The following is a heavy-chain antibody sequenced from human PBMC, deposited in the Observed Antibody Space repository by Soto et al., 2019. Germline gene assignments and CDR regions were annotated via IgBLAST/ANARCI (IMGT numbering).Heavy chain of an antibody. V-gene: IGHV1-69*12. Sequence: QVHLLQSGAEVKKPGSSVKVSCRASGGSFSSYPISWVRQAPGQGLEWMGGIVPMFGTANYAQKFQGRVTITADESTSTAYMELSSLRSEDTAVYYCARVAPPVFGVVTLNWFDTWGQGTLVTVSS. CDR1: GGSFSSYP. CDR3: ARVAPPVFGVVTLNWFDT. J-gene: IGHJ5*02. D-gene: IGHD3-3*01. CDR2: IVPMFGTA.